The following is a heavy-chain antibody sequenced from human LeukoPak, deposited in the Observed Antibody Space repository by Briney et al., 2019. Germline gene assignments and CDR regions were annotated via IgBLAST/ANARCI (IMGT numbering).Heavy chain of an antibody. Sequence: PSQTLSLTCTVSGGSISSGDYYWSWIRQPPGKGLEWIGYIYYSGSTYYNPSLKSRVTISVDTSKNQFSLKLSSVTAADTAVYYCARGWTGKGMYYFDYWGQGTLVTVSS. CDR2: IYYSGST. D-gene: IGHD3-10*01. J-gene: IGHJ4*02. CDR1: GGSISSGDYY. CDR3: ARGWTGKGMYYFDY. V-gene: IGHV4-30-4*01.